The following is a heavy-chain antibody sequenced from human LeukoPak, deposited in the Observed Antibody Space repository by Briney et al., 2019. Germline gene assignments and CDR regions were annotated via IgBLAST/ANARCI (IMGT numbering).Heavy chain of an antibody. CDR2: ISGSGGST. Sequence: GGSLRLSCAASGFTFSSYAMSWVRQAPGKGLEWVSAISGSGGSTYYADSVKGRLTISRDNSKNTLYLQMNSLRAEDTAVYYCAKRGQQLAITYKSGYYFDYWGQGTLVTVSS. CDR3: AKRGQQLAITYKSGYYFDY. CDR1: GFTFSSYA. V-gene: IGHV3-23*01. J-gene: IGHJ4*02. D-gene: IGHD6-13*01.